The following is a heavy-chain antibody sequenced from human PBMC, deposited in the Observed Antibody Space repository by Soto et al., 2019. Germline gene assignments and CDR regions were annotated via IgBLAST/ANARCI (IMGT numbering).Heavy chain of an antibody. D-gene: IGHD6-13*01. CDR1: GFSLSTSGVG. V-gene: IGHV2-5*02. Sequence: SGPTLVNPTQTLTLTCTFSGFSLSTSGVGVGWIRQPPGKALEWLALIYWDDDKRYSPSLKSRLTITKDTSKNQVVLTMTNMDPADTATYYCEHRQAYHSSRGFDYWGQGTLVTVSS. CDR3: EHRQAYHSSRGFDY. J-gene: IGHJ4*02. CDR2: IYWDDDK.